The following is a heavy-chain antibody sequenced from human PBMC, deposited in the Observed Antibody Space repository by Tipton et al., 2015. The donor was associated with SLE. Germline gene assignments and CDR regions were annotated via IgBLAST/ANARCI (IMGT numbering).Heavy chain of an antibody. Sequence: TLSLTCTVSGGSITSYYWSWIRQPPGKGLEWIGYIYYSGSANYNPSFKSRVTLSVDASKNQISLKVTSVTASDTAVYYCARGGGDSSSCQDFDHWGQGNSVTVSS. CDR2: IYYSGSA. V-gene: IGHV4-59*01. D-gene: IGHD6-13*01. CDR3: ARGGGDSSSCQDFDH. J-gene: IGHJ4*02. CDR1: GGSITSYY.